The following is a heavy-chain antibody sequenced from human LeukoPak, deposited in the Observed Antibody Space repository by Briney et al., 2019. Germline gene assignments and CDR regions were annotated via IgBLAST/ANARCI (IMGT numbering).Heavy chain of an antibody. CDR1: GGSIGSYY. Sequence: SETLSLTCTVSGGSIGSYYWNWIRQPPGKGLEWIGYIHYSGSTNHNASLKSRVTISVDTSENQFSLKLSSVTAADTAVYYCARGGTAVIAPYAFDIWGQGTMVTVSS. V-gene: IGHV4-59*01. CDR3: ARGGTAVIAPYAFDI. J-gene: IGHJ3*02. CDR2: IHYSGST. D-gene: IGHD4-23*01.